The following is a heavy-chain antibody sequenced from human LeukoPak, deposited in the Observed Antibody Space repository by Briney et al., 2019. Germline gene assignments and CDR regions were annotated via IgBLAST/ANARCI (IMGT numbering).Heavy chain of an antibody. CDR3: AKGSAGAGSYRPFDY. CDR1: GFIFSSAV. CDR2: INSGSGTT. V-gene: IGHV3-23*01. Sequence: GGSLRLSCAASGFIFSSAVMSWVRQAPGKEVEWVSAINSGSGTTYAESVKGRFTISRDNSRNTLYLQMNTLRAEDTAVYYCAKGSAGAGSYRPFDYWGQGTLVTVSS. J-gene: IGHJ4*02. D-gene: IGHD3-10*01.